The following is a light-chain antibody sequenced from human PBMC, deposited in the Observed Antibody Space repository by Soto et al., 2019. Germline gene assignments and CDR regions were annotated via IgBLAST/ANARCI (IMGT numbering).Light chain of an antibody. J-gene: IGKJ5*01. CDR3: QQYGSSPT. CDR2: DAS. V-gene: IGKV3-20*01. CDR1: RSVSNY. Sequence: DIVLTQSPATLSWCPGESATLSCRASRSVSNYVAWYQQKPGQAPRVLIYDASSRPTDIHARFSGSGSGTDFTLTIRRLEPEDFAVYYCQQYGSSPTCGQGTRLEIK.